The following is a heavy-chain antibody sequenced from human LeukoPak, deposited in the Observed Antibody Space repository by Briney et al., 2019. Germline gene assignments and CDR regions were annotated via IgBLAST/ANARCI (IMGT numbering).Heavy chain of an antibody. V-gene: IGHV1-69*13. CDR3: ARAMTTVTDSLFDY. CDR1: GYTFTSYA. J-gene: IGHJ4*02. Sequence: SVKVSCKASGYTFTSYAISWVRQAPGQGLEWMGGIIPIFGTANYAQKFQGRVTITADESTSTAYMELSSLRSEDTAVYYCARAMTTVTDSLFDYWGQGTLVTVSS. CDR2: IIPIFGTA. D-gene: IGHD4-11*01.